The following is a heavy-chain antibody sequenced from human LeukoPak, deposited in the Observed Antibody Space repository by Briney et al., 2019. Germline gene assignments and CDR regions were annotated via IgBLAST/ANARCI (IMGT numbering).Heavy chain of an antibody. J-gene: IGHJ6*03. Sequence: GGSLRLSCAASGFTVSSNYMSWVRQAPGTGLEWVSVIYSGGNTYYADSVKGRFTISRDNSKNTLYLQMNSLRGDDTAVYYCARVAYSYGSPYYYYYYMDVWGKGTTVTVSS. V-gene: IGHV3-53*01. CDR1: GFTVSSNY. CDR2: IYSGGNT. CDR3: ARVAYSYGSPYYYYYYMDV. D-gene: IGHD5-18*01.